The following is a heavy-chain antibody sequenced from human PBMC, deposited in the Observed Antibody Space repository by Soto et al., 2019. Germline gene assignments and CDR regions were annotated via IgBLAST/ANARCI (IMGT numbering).Heavy chain of an antibody. CDR1: GFTFGDYA. V-gene: IGHV3-49*03. J-gene: IGHJ3*02. CDR3: TRDLLEVNAFDI. CDR2: IRSKVSGGTA. Sequence: EVQLVESGGDLVQPGRSLRLSCTTSGFTFGDYAVSWLRQAPGKGLEWVSFIRSKVSGGTAEYAASVKGRFTISRDDSKSMAHLQMNSLKIEDTAVYYCTRDLLEVNAFDIWGQGTMVTVSS. D-gene: IGHD2-21*01.